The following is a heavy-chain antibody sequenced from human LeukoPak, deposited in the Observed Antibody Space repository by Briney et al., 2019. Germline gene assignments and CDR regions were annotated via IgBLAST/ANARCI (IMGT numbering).Heavy chain of an antibody. CDR3: ARAWAYYYDSSGYMPHFDY. CDR2: ISYDGSNK. D-gene: IGHD3-22*01. J-gene: IGHJ4*02. CDR1: GFTFSSYA. V-gene: IGHV3-30-3*01. Sequence: PGGSLRLSCAASGFTFSSYAMHWVRQAPGKGLEWVAVISYDGSNKYYADSVKGRFTISRDNSKNTLYLQMNSLRAEDTAVYYCARAWAYYYDSSGYMPHFDYWGQGTLVTVSS.